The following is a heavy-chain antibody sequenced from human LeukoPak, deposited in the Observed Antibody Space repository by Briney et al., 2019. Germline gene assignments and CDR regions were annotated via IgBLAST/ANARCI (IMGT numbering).Heavy chain of an antibody. CDR1: GFSFSGHW. D-gene: IGHD3-22*01. Sequence: GGSLRLSCTASGFSFSGHWMHWARQLPGKGLVWVSRISPTGSTTSYADSVKGRFTVSRDNAKNTLYLQVNNLRAEDTAVYYCAKVAYYYDSSGYSHNGYFQHWGQGTLVTVST. J-gene: IGHJ1*01. CDR3: AKVAYYYDSSGYSHNGYFQH. CDR2: ISPTGSTT. V-gene: IGHV3-74*01.